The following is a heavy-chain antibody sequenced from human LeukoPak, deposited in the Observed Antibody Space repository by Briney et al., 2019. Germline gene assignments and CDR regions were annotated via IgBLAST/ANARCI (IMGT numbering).Heavy chain of an antibody. Sequence: PGGSLRLSCAASGFTFSSYAMSWVRQAPGKGLGWVSAISGSGGSTYYADSVKGRFTISRDNSKNTLYLQMNSLRAEDTAVYYCAKGTAGGMVYFDYWGQGTLVTVSS. CDR1: GFTFSSYA. J-gene: IGHJ4*02. V-gene: IGHV3-23*01. CDR2: ISGSGGST. D-gene: IGHD6-13*01. CDR3: AKGTAGGMVYFDY.